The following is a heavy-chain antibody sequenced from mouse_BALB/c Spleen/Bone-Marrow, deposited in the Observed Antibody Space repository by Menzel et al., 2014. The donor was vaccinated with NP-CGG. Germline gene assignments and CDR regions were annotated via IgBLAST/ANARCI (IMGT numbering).Heavy chain of an antibody. D-gene: IGHD2-3*01. Sequence: EVKVVESGGGLVQPGGSRKLSCAASGFTFSSFGMHWVRQAPEKGLEWVAYICTGSSTIYYADTVKGRFTISRDNPKNTLFLQMTSLRSEDTAMYYCARSDGAMDYWGQGTSVTVSS. CDR1: GFTFSSFG. J-gene: IGHJ4*01. V-gene: IGHV5-17*02. CDR2: ICTGSSTI. CDR3: ARSDGAMDY.